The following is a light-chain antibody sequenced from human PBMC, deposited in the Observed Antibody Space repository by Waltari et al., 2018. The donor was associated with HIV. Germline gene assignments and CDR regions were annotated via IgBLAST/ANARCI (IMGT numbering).Light chain of an antibody. CDR2: DAS. CDR3: QQRSNWPPWT. J-gene: IGKJ1*01. V-gene: IGKV3-11*01. Sequence: VLTQSPATLSLSPGERATLSCRASQSVSSYLAWYQQKPGQAPRLLVYDASNTATGIPARFSGSGSGTDFTLTISSLEPEDFAVYYCQQRSNWPPWTFGQGTKVEIK. CDR1: QSVSSY.